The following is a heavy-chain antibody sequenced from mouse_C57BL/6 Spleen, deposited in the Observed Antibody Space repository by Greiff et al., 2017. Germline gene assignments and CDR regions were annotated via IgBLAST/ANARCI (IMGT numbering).Heavy chain of an antibody. V-gene: IGHV1-82*01. Sequence: SGPELVTPGASVKISCKASGYAFSSSWMNWVKQRTGTGLEWIGRIYPGDGDTNYNGQFQGKATLTADKSSSTAYMQLSSRASEDSAVYFCARYNWAYWYFDVGGTETTVTVAS. CDR1: GYAFSSSW. CDR2: IYPGDGDT. CDR3: ARYNWAYWYFDV. D-gene: IGHD4-1*01. J-gene: IGHJ1*03.